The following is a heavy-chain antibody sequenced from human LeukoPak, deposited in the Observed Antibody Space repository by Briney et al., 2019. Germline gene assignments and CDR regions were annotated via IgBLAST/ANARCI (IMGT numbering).Heavy chain of an antibody. CDR3: ARDLSVDRSGGLDY. Sequence: PGGSLRLSCAASGFTFSNYGIHWVRQAPGKGLEWVAVIWYDGSNIYYADSVKGRFTISRDNSKDTPYLQMNSLRAEDTAVYYCARDLSVDRSGGLDYWGQGTLVTVSS. CDR2: IWYDGSNI. CDR1: GFTFSNYG. V-gene: IGHV3-33*01. J-gene: IGHJ4*02. D-gene: IGHD2-15*01.